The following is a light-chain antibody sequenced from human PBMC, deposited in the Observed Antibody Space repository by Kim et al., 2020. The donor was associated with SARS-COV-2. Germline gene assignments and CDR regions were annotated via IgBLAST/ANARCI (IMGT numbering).Light chain of an antibody. J-gene: IGLJ3*02. V-gene: IGLV3-19*01. CDR1: SLRSYY. CDR3: NSRDSSGNHWV. Sequence: ALGQNVRITCQGDSLRSYYSSWYQQKPGQAPVLVIYGKNNRPSGIPDRFSGSSSGNTASLTITGAQAEDEADYYCNSRDSSGNHWVFGGGTQLTVL. CDR2: GKN.